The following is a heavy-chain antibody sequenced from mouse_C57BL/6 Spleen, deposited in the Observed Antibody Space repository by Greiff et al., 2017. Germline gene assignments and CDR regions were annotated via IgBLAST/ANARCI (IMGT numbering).Heavy chain of an antibody. J-gene: IGHJ4*01. V-gene: IGHV1-72*01. Sequence: QVQLPPPGAELVKPGASVKLSCKASGYTFTSYWMHWVKQRPGRGLEWIGRIDPNSGGTKYNEKFKSKATLTVDKPSSTAYMQLSSLTSEDSAVYYCARVHGSSHYYAMDYWGQGTSVTVSS. D-gene: IGHD1-1*01. CDR1: GYTFTSYW. CDR2: IDPNSGGT. CDR3: ARVHGSSHYYAMDY.